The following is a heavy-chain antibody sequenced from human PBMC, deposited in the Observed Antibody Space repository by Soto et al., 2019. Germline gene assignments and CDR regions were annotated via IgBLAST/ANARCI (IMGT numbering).Heavy chain of an antibody. CDR1: GDTITTNGYY. D-gene: IGHD2-8*01. V-gene: IGHV4-39*01. CDR3: ARPHYTYGLLIDY. Sequence: SETLSLTSSVSGDTITTNGYYWGWIRQPPGKGLQWIGNVYSTGSTFSHPSLTRRVFISVDTSKNKFSLRLTSVTAADTAVYYCARPHYTYGLLIDYWGPGIMVTVSS. J-gene: IGHJ4*02. CDR2: VYSTGST.